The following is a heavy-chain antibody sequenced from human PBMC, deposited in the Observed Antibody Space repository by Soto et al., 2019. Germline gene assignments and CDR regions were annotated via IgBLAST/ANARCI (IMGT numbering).Heavy chain of an antibody. CDR2: INPSGGST. J-gene: IGHJ6*02. Sequence: GASVKVSCKASGYTFTSYYMHWVRQAPGQGLEWMGIINPSGGSTSYAQKFQGRVTMTRDTSTSTVYMELSSLRSEDTAVYYCARDWRAGRRVPAAIAYYYYGMDVWGQGTTVTVSS. CDR3: ARDWRAGRRVPAAIAYYYYGMDV. V-gene: IGHV1-46*01. CDR1: GYTFTSYY. D-gene: IGHD2-2*02.